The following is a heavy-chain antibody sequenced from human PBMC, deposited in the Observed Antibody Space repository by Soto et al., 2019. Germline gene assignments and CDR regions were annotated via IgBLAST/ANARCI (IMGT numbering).Heavy chain of an antibody. CDR1: GGTFSSYA. J-gene: IGHJ4*02. Sequence: SVKVSCKASGGTFSSYAISWVRQAPGQGLEWMGGIIPIFGTANYAQKFQGRVTITADESTSTAYMELSSLRSEDTAVYYCATPGMVATLAFDYWGQGTLVTVSS. D-gene: IGHD5-12*01. CDR3: ATPGMVATLAFDY. V-gene: IGHV1-69*13. CDR2: IIPIFGTA.